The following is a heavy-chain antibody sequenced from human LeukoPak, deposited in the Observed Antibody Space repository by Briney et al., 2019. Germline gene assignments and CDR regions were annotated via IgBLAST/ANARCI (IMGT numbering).Heavy chain of an antibody. Sequence: GGSLRLSCAASGSTFSSYAMSWVRQAPGKGLEWVSAISGSGGSTYYADSVKGRFTISRDNSKNTLYLQMNSLRAEDTAVYYCAKDRDQLMLYPPRDLDPWGQGTLVTVSS. D-gene: IGHD2-2*01. CDR1: GSTFSSYA. V-gene: IGHV3-23*01. CDR2: ISGSGGST. J-gene: IGHJ5*02. CDR3: AKDRDQLMLYPPRDLDP.